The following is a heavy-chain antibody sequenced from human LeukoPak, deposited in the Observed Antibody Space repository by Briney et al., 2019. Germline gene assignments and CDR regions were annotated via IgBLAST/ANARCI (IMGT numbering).Heavy chain of an antibody. V-gene: IGHV3-23*01. Sequence: PGGSLRLSCAASGFIFSNYGMSWVRQAPGKGLEWVSAISGSGGSTYYADSVKGRFTISRDNSKNTLYLQMNSLRAEDTAVYYCAKEVPVGYYDSSGYHFDYWGQGTLVTVSS. CDR1: GFIFSNYG. J-gene: IGHJ4*02. CDR3: AKEVPVGYYDSSGYHFDY. CDR2: ISGSGGST. D-gene: IGHD3-22*01.